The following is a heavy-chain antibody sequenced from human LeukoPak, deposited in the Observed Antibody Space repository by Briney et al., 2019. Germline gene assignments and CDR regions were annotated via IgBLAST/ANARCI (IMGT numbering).Heavy chain of an antibody. CDR1: GYTFTRYC. V-gene: IGHV1-18*01. J-gene: IGHJ1*01. CDR3: ARSDIVVVPAAMVYFQH. Sequence: GASVKVFCKASGYTFTRYCMIWVRQAPGQAFEWMGWISAYNGNTNYAQKLQGRVTMTTDTSTSTAYMELRSLRSDDTAVYYCARSDIVVVPAAMVYFQHWGQGTLVTVSS. D-gene: IGHD2-2*01. CDR2: ISAYNGNT.